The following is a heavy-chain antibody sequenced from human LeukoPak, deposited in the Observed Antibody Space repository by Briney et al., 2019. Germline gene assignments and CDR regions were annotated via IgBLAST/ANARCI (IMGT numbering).Heavy chain of an antibody. V-gene: IGHV3-9*01. Sequence: LAGGSLRLSCVASGFTFGDYAMHWVRQAPGKGLEWVSGISWNRDSIGYADSVKGRFTTSRDNAKNSLYLQMNSLRPEDTALYYCVKDKTSGSYYYMDVWGKGTTVTVSS. CDR3: VKDKTSGSYYYMDV. J-gene: IGHJ6*03. CDR2: ISWNRDSI. D-gene: IGHD3-22*01. CDR1: GFTFGDYA.